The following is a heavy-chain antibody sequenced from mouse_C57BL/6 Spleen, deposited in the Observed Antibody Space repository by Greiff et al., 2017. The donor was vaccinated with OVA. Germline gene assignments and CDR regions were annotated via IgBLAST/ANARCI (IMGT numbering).Heavy chain of an antibody. CDR3: ARGLDYFDY. J-gene: IGHJ2*01. D-gene: IGHD3-3*01. Sequence: QVQLQQSGAELVKPGASVKLSCKASGYTFTSDWMHWVKQRPGHGLEWIGMIHPNSGSTNYNEKFKSKATLTVDKSSSTAYMQLSSLTSEDSAVYYCARGLDYFDYWGQGTTLTVSS. CDR2: IHPNSGST. V-gene: IGHV1-64*01. CDR1: GYTFTSDW.